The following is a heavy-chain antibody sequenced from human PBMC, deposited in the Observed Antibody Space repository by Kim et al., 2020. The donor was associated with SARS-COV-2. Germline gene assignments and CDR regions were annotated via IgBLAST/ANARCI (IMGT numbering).Heavy chain of an antibody. J-gene: IGHJ5*02. CDR1: GFTFSNAW. CDR2: IKSKTDGGTT. D-gene: IGHD3-10*01. CDR3: TTDRALLWFGELWAAATEGSWFDP. Sequence: GGSLRLSCAASGFTFSNAWMSWVRQAPGKGLEWVGRIKSKTDGGTTDYAAPVKGRFTISRDDSKNTLYLQMNSLKTEDTAVYYCTTDRALLWFGELWAAATEGSWFDPWGQGTLVTVSS. V-gene: IGHV3-15*01.